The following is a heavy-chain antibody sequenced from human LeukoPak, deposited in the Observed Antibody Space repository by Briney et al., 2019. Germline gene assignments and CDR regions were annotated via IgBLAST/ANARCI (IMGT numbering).Heavy chain of an antibody. CDR3: ARDQRYYDSSGHLDY. CDR2: INPSGGRT. CDR1: GYTFTGYY. D-gene: IGHD3-22*01. V-gene: IGHV1-46*01. Sequence: ASVKVSCKASGYTFTGYYMHWVRQAPGQGLGWMAIINPSGGRTSYAQKFQGRVTMTRDTSTSTVYMELSSLRSEDTAVYYCARDQRYYDSSGHLDYWGQGTLVTVSS. J-gene: IGHJ4*02.